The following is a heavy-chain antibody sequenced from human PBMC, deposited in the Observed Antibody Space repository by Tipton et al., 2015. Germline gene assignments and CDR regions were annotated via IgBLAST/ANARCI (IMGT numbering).Heavy chain of an antibody. CDR2: MWSDGIKQ. CDR1: GFSFRIYG. Sequence: RSLRLSCAASGFSFRIYGFHWVRQAPGKGLEWVAVMWSDGIKQGYADSVKGRFTVSRDNSRNTVNLQMNRLRAEDTAVYYCARSGEYHELDYWGQGTPVTVSS. J-gene: IGHJ4*02. CDR3: ARSGEYHELDY. V-gene: IGHV3-33*08. D-gene: IGHD2/OR15-2a*01.